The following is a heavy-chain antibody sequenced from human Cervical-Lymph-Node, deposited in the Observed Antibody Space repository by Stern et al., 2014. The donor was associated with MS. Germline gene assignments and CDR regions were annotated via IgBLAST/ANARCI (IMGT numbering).Heavy chain of an antibody. J-gene: IGHJ4*02. CDR3: ARDPDTASKVDY. Sequence: QVQLVESGGGLVKPGESLRLSCAASGFTFSNHYMSWILQAPGKGLEWISYITTSGATYYADSVKGRFTISRDNARNSMYLQMNSLRVEDTAVYYCARDPDTASKVDYWGQGTLVIVSA. D-gene: IGHD5-18*01. CDR1: GFTFSNHY. CDR2: ITTSGAT. V-gene: IGHV3-11*01.